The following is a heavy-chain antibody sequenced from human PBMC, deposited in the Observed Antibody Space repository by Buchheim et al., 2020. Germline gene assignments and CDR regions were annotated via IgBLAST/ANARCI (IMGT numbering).Heavy chain of an antibody. Sequence: EVQLVESGGGLVQPGGSLRLSCAASGFTFSSYWMSWVRQAPGKGLEWVANIKQGGSEKYYVDSVKGRFTISRDNAKNSLYLQMNSLRAEDTAVYYCASRGSSWTLYYYYYYMDVWGKGTT. J-gene: IGHJ6*03. D-gene: IGHD6-13*01. CDR2: IKQGGSEK. V-gene: IGHV3-7*01. CDR3: ASRGSSWTLYYYYYYMDV. CDR1: GFTFSSYW.